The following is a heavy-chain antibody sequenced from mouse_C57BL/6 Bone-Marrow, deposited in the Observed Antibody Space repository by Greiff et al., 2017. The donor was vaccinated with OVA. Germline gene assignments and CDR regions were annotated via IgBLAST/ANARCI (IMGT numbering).Heavy chain of an antibody. CDR2: ISGGGGNT. CDR1: GFTFSSST. Sequence: EVMLVESGGGLVKPGGSLKLSCAASGFTFSSSTMSWVRQTPEKRLEWVATISGGGGNTYYPDSVKGRFTISSDNAKNTLYLQMCSLRSEDTALYYCARQAWLLRFAYWGQGTLVTVSA. CDR3: ARQAWLLRFAY. V-gene: IGHV5-9*01. D-gene: IGHD2-3*01. J-gene: IGHJ3*01.